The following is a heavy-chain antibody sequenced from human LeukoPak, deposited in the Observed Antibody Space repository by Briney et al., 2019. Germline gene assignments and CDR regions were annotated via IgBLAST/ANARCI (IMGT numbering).Heavy chain of an antibody. CDR2: IRSKAYGGTT. CDR3: TGAAAASDAFDI. Sequence: GGSLRLSCAASGFTFSSYWMIWVRQAPGKGLEWVGFIRSKAYGGTTEYAASVKGRFTISRDDSKSIAYLQMNSLKTEDTAVYYCTGAAAASDAFDIWGQGTMVTVSS. J-gene: IGHJ3*02. CDR1: GFTFSSYW. D-gene: IGHD6-13*01. V-gene: IGHV3-49*04.